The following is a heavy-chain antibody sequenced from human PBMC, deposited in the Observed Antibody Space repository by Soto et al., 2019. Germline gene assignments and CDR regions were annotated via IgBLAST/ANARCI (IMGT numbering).Heavy chain of an antibody. CDR2: ISYDGSKK. V-gene: IGHV3-30*18. J-gene: IGHJ4*02. CDR1: EFTFSSYG. Sequence: QVQLVESGGGVVQPGRSLTLSCAASEFTFSSYGIHWVRQAPGKGLEWVAVISYDGSKKQYADSVKGRFTISRDNSKNXPHLQMNSLRAEDTAVYYCAKDTYYHDTTGYYVFDYWGQGTLVTVSS. CDR3: AKDTYYHDTTGYYVFDY. D-gene: IGHD3-22*01.